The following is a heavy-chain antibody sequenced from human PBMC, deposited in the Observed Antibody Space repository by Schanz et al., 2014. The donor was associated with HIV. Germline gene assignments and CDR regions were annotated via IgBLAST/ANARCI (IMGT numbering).Heavy chain of an antibody. Sequence: EVQLVESGGGLVQPGGSLRLSCAASGFTFSSYSMNWVRQAPGKGLEWVSYISSSSSTIYYADSVKGRFTISRDNAKNSLYLQMNSLRDEDTAVYYCAKVGRIYSTTWIDHWGQGTLVTVSS. V-gene: IGHV3-48*02. CDR3: AKVGRIYSTTWIDH. D-gene: IGHD6-13*01. CDR2: ISSSSSTI. CDR1: GFTFSSYS. J-gene: IGHJ4*02.